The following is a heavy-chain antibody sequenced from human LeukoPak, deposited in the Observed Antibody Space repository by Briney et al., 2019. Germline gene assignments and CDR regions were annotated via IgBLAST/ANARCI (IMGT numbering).Heavy chain of an antibody. CDR1: GFTFSSYG. V-gene: IGHV3-30*03. J-gene: IGHJ4*02. CDR3: ARDLDYGDPGPLDY. Sequence: GGSLRLSCAASGFTFSSYGMHWVRQAPGKGLEWVAVISYDGSNKYYADSVKGRFTISRDNSKNTLYLQMNSLRAEDTAVYYCARDLDYGDPGPLDYWGQGTLVTVSS. D-gene: IGHD4-17*01. CDR2: ISYDGSNK.